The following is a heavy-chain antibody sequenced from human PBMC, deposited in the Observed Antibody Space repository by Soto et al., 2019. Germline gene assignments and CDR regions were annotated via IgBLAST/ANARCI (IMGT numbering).Heavy chain of an antibody. D-gene: IGHD6-13*01. Sequence: SETLSLTCTVSGGSLSSGGYYWSWIRQHPGKGLEWIGYIYYSGSTYYNPSLKSRVTISVDTSKNQFSLKLSSVTAADTAVYYCASGWGTAAGTLDYWGQGTLVTVSS. CDR3: ASGWGTAAGTLDY. J-gene: IGHJ4*02. V-gene: IGHV4-31*03. CDR2: IYYSGST. CDR1: GGSLSSGGYY.